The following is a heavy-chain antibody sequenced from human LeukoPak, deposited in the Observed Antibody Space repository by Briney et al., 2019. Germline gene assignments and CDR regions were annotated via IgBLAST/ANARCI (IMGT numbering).Heavy chain of an antibody. CDR3: ARGGCSGGSCYSGADY. V-gene: IGHV4-59*01. Sequence: PSETLSLTCTVSGGSISSYYWSWIRQPPGKGLEWIGYIYYGGSTNYNTYLKSRVTISVDTSKNQFSLKLSSVTAADTAVYYCARGGCSGGSCYSGADYWGQGTLVTVSS. J-gene: IGHJ4*02. D-gene: IGHD2-15*01. CDR1: GGSISSYY. CDR2: IYYGGST.